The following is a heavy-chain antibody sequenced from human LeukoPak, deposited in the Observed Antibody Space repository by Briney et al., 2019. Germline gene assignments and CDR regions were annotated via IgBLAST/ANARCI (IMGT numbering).Heavy chain of an antibody. Sequence: GESLKISCKGSGYSFTSYWIGWVRQMPGKGLEWMGIIYPGDSDTRYSPSFQGQVTISADKSISTAYLQWSSLKASDTAMYYCARRTPFSPEYYYDSSGYDAFDIWGQGTMVTVSS. D-gene: IGHD3-22*01. J-gene: IGHJ3*02. V-gene: IGHV5-51*01. CDR2: IYPGDSDT. CDR3: ARRTPFSPEYYYDSSGYDAFDI. CDR1: GYSFTSYW.